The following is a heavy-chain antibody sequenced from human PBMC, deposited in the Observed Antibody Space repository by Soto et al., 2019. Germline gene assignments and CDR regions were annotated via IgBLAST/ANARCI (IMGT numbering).Heavy chain of an antibody. J-gene: IGHJ2*01. CDR2: ISGSGDST. D-gene: IGHD6-19*01. CDR3: AESAYISGWYFDL. Sequence: EVQLLESGGGLVQPGGSLRLSCVISGFTFSSYAMSWVRQAPGKGLEWVSDISGSGDSTHYADSVKGRFTISRDTSKSTLYLQMNSLRAEDTAIYYCAESAYISGWYFDLWGRGTLVTVSS. CDR1: GFTFSSYA. V-gene: IGHV3-23*01.